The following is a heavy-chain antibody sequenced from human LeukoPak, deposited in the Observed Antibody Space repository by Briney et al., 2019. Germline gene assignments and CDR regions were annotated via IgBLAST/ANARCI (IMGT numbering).Heavy chain of an antibody. V-gene: IGHV4-61*02. CDR1: GGSISSGSYY. CDR3: ARHMLWLRGGFDY. CDR2: IYTSGST. J-gene: IGHJ4*02. D-gene: IGHD3-10*01. Sequence: SETLSLTCTVSGGSISSGSYYWSWIRQPAGKGLEWIGRIYTSGSTNYNPSLKSRVTISVDTSKNQFSLKLSSVTAADTAVYYCARHMLWLRGGFDYWGQGTLVTVSS.